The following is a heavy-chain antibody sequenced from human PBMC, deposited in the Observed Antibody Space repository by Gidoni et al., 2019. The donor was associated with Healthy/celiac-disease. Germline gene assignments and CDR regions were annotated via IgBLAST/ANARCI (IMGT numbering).Heavy chain of an antibody. J-gene: IGHJ5*02. Sequence: QVQLQESGPGLVKPSETLSLTCTVSGGSLSSYYWSWIRQPPGKGLEWIGYIYYSGSTNYNPSLKSRVTISVDTSKNQFSLKLSSVTAADTAVYYCARVVSGGYVYWFDPWGQGTLVTVSS. CDR1: GGSLSSYY. V-gene: IGHV4-59*01. D-gene: IGHD5-12*01. CDR3: ARVVSGGYVYWFDP. CDR2: IYYSGST.